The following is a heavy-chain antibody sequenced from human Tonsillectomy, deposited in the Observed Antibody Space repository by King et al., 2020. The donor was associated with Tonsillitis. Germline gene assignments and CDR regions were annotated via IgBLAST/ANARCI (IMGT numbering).Heavy chain of an antibody. J-gene: IGHJ4*02. CDR2: TSGSGTGS. V-gene: IGHV3-23*04. CDR3: AKGSRGYGAYASQGAFDY. CDR1: GFTFSSYA. Sequence: VQLVESGGGLVQPGGSLRLSCAASGFTFSSYAMSWVRQAPGKGLEWVSSTSGSGTGSYYADSVKGRFTIPRDNSKNTLFLQMNSLRVEDTAVYYCAKGSRGYGAYASQGAFDYWGQGALVTVSS. D-gene: IGHD5-12*01.